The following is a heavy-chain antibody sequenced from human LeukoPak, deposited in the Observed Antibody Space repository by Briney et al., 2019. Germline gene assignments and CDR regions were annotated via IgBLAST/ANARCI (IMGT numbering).Heavy chain of an antibody. CDR3: AKGGGRYSSGWSDY. J-gene: IGHJ4*02. CDR1: GFTFSSYA. D-gene: IGHD6-19*01. V-gene: IGHV3-23*01. CDR2: ISGSGGST. Sequence: GGSLRLSCAASGFTFSSYAMSWVRQAPGKGLEWVSAISGSGGSTYCADSVKGRFTISRDNSKNTLYLQMNSLRAEDTAVYYCAKGGGRYSSGWSDYWGQGTLVTVSP.